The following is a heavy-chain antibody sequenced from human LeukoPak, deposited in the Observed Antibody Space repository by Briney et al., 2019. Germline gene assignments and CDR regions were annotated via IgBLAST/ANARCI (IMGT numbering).Heavy chain of an antibody. J-gene: IGHJ4*02. Sequence: SETLSLTCDVSGYSISSGYYWAWIRQPPGKGLKWIGSMYHSGSSYYNPSLKSRITISVDTSKNQFSLKLSSVTAADTAVYYCAKVGAYGDYARHDYWGQGTLVTVSS. CDR2: MYHSGSS. V-gene: IGHV4-38-2*01. CDR1: GYSISSGYY. CDR3: AKVGAYGDYARHDY. D-gene: IGHD4-17*01.